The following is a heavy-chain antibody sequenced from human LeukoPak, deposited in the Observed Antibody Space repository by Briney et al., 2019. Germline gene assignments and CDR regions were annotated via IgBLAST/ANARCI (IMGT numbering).Heavy chain of an antibody. D-gene: IGHD2-2*01. CDR1: GGSISSSSYY. V-gene: IGHV4-39*07. CDR3: ARGTKILAVVVPAGYYYYYMDV. J-gene: IGHJ6*03. CDR2: IYYSGST. Sequence: SETLSLTCTVSGGSISSSSYYWGWIRQPPGKGLEWIGSIYYSGSTYYNPSLKSRVTISVDTSKNQFSLKLSSVTAADTAVYYCARGTKILAVVVPAGYYYYYMDVWGKGTTVTISS.